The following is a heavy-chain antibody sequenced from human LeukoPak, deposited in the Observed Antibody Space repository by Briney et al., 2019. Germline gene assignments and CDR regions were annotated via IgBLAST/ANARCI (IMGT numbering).Heavy chain of an antibody. CDR1: GGSFSDYY. D-gene: IGHD3-10*01. CDR3: AGGATPGVF. J-gene: IGHJ4*02. Sequence: SETLSLTCAVYGGSFSDYYWNWIRQPPGKGLEWIGEINQSGTTNYNPSLKSRLTISLDTSKNHLFLKLTSATAADTALYYCAGGATPGVFWGQGILVTVS. V-gene: IGHV4-34*01. CDR2: INQSGTT.